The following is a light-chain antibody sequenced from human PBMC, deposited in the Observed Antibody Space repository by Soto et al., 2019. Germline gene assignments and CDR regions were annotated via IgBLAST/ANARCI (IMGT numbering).Light chain of an antibody. V-gene: IGKV3-20*01. CDR1: LSVASNY. CDR2: AAS. J-gene: IGKJ1*01. Sequence: EIVLTQSPGTLPLSPGERATLSCRASLSVASNYLAWYQQKPGQAPRLLIYAASGRATGIPDRFSGSGSGTDFTLTISRLEPEDVAVYYCPQYGSAPWTFGQGTKVEIK. CDR3: PQYGSAPWT.